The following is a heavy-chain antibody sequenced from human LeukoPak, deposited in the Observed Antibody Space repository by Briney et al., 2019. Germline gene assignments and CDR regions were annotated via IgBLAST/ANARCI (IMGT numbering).Heavy chain of an antibody. Sequence: PGGSLRLSCAASGFTFSSYSMNWVRQAPGKGLEWVSSISSSSSYIYYADSVKGRFTISRDNAKNSLYLQMNSLRAEDTAVYYCARAHVRTDYYGSWTYYGMDVWGQGTTVTVSS. CDR2: ISSSSSYI. V-gene: IGHV3-21*01. CDR3: ARAHVRTDYYGSWTYYGMDV. D-gene: IGHD3-10*01. J-gene: IGHJ6*01. CDR1: GFTFSSYS.